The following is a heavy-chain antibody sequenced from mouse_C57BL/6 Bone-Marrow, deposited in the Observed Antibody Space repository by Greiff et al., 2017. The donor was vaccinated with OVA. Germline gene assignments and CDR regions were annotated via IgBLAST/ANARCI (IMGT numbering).Heavy chain of an antibody. J-gene: IGHJ3*01. CDR3: ARWNWSWFAY. V-gene: IGHV1-82*01. CDR2: IYPGDGDT. Sequence: VQLKESGPELVKPGASVKISCKASGYAFSSSWMNWVKQRPGKGLEWIGRIYPGDGDTNYNGKFKGKATLTADKSSSTAYMQLSSLTSEDSAVYFCARWNWSWFAYWGQGTLVTVSA. CDR1: GYAFSSSW.